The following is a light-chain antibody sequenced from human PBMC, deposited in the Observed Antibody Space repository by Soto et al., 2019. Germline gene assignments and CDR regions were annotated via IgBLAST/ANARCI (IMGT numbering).Light chain of an antibody. CDR1: QSISSD. CDR3: QQYNNWHRT. V-gene: IGKV3-15*01. J-gene: IGKJ2*01. CDR2: GAS. Sequence: ETVMTQSPATRSVSPGERATLSCRASQSISSDLAWYEQKPGQAPRLLIYGASTTATGITGRFSGSGSGREFTLTISSLESEECAVYYGQQYNNWHRTVGERTKLEIK.